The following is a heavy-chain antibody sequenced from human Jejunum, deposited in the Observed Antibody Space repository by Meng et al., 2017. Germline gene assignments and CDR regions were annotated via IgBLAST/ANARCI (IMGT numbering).Heavy chain of an antibody. CDR2: IYHSGST. CDR1: GGSISSVYW. Sequence: QGQLQESGPGLVNPSDTLPFTCAVSGGSISSVYWWTWVRQSPGKGLEWIGDIYHSGSTNYNPSLKSRVTLSVDKSKHQFSLKLTSVSAADTAVYYCARGGYSSFDYWGQGTLVTVSS. D-gene: IGHD4-23*01. CDR3: ARGGYSSFDY. V-gene: IGHV4-4*02. J-gene: IGHJ4*02.